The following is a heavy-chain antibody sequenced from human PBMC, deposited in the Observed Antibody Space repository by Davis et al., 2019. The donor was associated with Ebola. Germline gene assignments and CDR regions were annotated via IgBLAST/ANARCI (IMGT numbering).Heavy chain of an antibody. D-gene: IGHD4-17*01. CDR1: GGSFSGYY. CDR2: INHSGST. V-gene: IGHV4-34*01. CDR3: ARVRAYYYYYGMDV. J-gene: IGHJ6*02. Sequence: SETLSLTCVVYGGSFSGYYWSWIRQPPGKGLGWIGEINHSGSTNYNPSLKSRVTISVDTSKNQFSLKLSSVTAADTAVYYCARVRAYYYYYGMDVWGQGTTVTVSS.